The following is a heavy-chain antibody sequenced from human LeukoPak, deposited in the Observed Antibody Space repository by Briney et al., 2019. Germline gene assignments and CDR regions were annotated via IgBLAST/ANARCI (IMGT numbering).Heavy chain of an antibody. CDR3: ASRAAAGARNAFDI. J-gene: IGHJ3*02. D-gene: IGHD6-13*01. CDR1: GFTFNTYA. CDR2: IYYSGST. V-gene: IGHV4-59*01. Sequence: GSLRLSCAASGFTFNTYAMSWIRQPPGKGLEWIGYIYYSGSTNYNPSLKSRVTISVDTSKNQFSLKLSSVTAADTAVYYCASRAAAGARNAFDIWGQGTMVTVSS.